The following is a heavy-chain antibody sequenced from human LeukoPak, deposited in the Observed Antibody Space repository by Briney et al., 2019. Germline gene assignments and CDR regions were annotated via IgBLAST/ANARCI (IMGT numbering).Heavy chain of an antibody. CDR1: GFTFSTYW. V-gene: IGHV3-48*01. CDR2: INSGFFTTI. J-gene: IGHJ4*02. Sequence: GGSLRLSCAASGFTFSTYWLYWVRQAPGKGLEWVSYINSGFFTTIYYADSVKGRFTISRDNAKNSLYLQMNSLRAEDTAIYYCVTDWPVWWGQGTLVTVSS. CDR3: VTDWPVW. D-gene: IGHD3-16*01.